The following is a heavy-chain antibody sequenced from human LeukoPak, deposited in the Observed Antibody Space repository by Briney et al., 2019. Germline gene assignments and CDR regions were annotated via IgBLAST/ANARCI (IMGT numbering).Heavy chain of an antibody. CDR1: GGSFSGYY. V-gene: IGHV4-34*01. CDR3: ARVGSVDAFDI. CDR2: INHSGST. J-gene: IGHJ3*02. Sequence: PSETLSLTCAVYGGSFSGYYWSWIRQPPGKWLEWIGEINHSGSTNYNPSLKSRVTISVDTSKNQFSLKLSSMTAADTAVYYCARVGSVDAFDIWGQGTMVTVSS.